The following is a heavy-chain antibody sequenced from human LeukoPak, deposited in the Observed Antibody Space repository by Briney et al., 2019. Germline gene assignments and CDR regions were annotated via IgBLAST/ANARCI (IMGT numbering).Heavy chain of an antibody. CDR1: GGSISSYY. CDR2: MYTSGST. CDR3: ARVGKQWLVLRGWFDP. V-gene: IGHV4-4*07. Sequence: SETLSLTCTVSGGSISSYYWSWIRQPAGKGLQWIGRMYTSGSTNYNPSLKSRVTMSVDTSKNQFSLKLSSVTAADTAVYYCARVGKQWLVLRGWFDPWGQGTLVTVSS. D-gene: IGHD6-19*01. J-gene: IGHJ5*02.